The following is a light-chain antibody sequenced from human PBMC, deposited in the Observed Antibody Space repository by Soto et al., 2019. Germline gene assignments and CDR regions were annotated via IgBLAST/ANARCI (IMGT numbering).Light chain of an antibody. J-gene: IGLJ1*01. Sequence: QSALTQPASVSGSPGQSITISCTGTSSDVGAYSYVSWYQQYPGKAPKLMIFDVNKRPSGVSDRFSGSKSGNTASLTISGLQAEDEADYYCSSYKTSTYRVFGTGTKVTVL. V-gene: IGLV2-14*01. CDR3: SSYKTSTYRV. CDR2: DVN. CDR1: SSDVGAYSY.